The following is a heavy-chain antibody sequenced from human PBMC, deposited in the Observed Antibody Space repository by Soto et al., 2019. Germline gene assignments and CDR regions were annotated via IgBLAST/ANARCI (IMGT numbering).Heavy chain of an antibody. J-gene: IGHJ4*01. CDR2: VYFSGNT. CDR3: ARVASAVHFDY. CDR1: GGSVSSRDYY. V-gene: IGHV4-61*08. D-gene: IGHD6-19*01. Sequence: QVQLQESGPGLLKPSETLSLTCTVSGGSVSSRDYYWRWIRQPPGKGLEWIGFVYFSGNTNYNHSPQSRVTMSVDTSKNQFSLRLTSVTAADTALYYCARVASAVHFDYWGHGTLVTVSS.